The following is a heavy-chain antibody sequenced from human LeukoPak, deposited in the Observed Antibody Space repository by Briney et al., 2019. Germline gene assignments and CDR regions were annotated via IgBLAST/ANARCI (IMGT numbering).Heavy chain of an antibody. V-gene: IGHV4-59*01. CDR2: IYYSGST. D-gene: IGHD6-13*01. J-gene: IGHJ4*02. CDR1: GGSISSYY. Sequence: NPSETLSLTCTVSGGSISSYYWSWIRQPPGKGLEWIGYIYYSGSTNYNPSLKSRVTISVDTSKNQFSLKLSSVTAADTAVYYCARRNSSSWYEFDYWGQGTLVTVSS. CDR3: ARRNSSSWYEFDY.